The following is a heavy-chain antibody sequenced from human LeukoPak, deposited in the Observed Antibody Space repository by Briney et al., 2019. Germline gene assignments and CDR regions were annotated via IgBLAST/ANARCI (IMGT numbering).Heavy chain of an antibody. CDR1: GDSVPSNSVA. J-gene: IGHJ4*02. CDR2: TYYRSKWYN. Sequence: SQTLSLTCAISGDSVPSNSVAWNWIRQSPSRGLEWLGRTYYRSKWYNDYAVSVKSRITINPDTSKNQFSLQLNSVTPEDSAVYYCVREAGFFDYWGQGTLVTVSS. CDR3: VREAGFFDY. V-gene: IGHV6-1*01.